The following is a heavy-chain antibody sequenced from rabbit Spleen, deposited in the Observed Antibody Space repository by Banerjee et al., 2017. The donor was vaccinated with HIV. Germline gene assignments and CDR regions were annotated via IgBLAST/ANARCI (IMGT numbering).Heavy chain of an antibody. Sequence: QSLEESGGGLVQPGGSLTLSCKASGFDFSNYYMTWVRQAPGKGLEWIACINAVTGKPVYATWAKGRFTISKTSSTTVTLQMTSLTAADTATYLCAREDPSRGNAMDLWGPGTLVTVS. CDR1: GFDFSNYY. J-gene: IGHJ6*01. D-gene: IGHD3-3*01. CDR3: AREDPSRGNAMDL. CDR2: INAVTGKP. V-gene: IGHV1S40*01.